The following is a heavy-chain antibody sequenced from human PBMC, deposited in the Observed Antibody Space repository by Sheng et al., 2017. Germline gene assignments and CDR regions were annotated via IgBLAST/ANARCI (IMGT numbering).Heavy chain of an antibody. D-gene: IGHD3-10*01. CDR3: ARGLVRGVISY. J-gene: IGHJ4*02. CDR1: GGSFSGYY. V-gene: IGHV4-34*01. CDR2: INHSGST. Sequence: QVQLQQWGAGLLKPSETLSLTCAVYGGSFSGYYWSWIRQPPGKGLEWIGEINHSGSTNYNPSLKSRVTISVDTSKNQFSLKLSSVTAADTAVYYCARGLVRGVISYWGQGTLVTVSS.